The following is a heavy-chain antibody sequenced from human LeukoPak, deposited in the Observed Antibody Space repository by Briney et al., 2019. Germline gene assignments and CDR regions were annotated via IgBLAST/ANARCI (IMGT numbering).Heavy chain of an antibody. J-gene: IGHJ4*02. CDR3: ARDLGYDSSGYYL. CDR1: GGSISSYY. D-gene: IGHD3-22*01. Sequence: SETLSLTCTVSGGSISSYYWSWIRQPPGKGLEWIGYIYYSGSTNYNPSLKSRVTISVDTSKNQFSLKLSSVTAADTAAYYCARDLGYDSSGYYLWGQGTLVTVSS. V-gene: IGHV4-59*01. CDR2: IYYSGST.